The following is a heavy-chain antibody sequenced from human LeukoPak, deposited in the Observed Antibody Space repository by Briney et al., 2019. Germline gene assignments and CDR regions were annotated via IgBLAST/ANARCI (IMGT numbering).Heavy chain of an antibody. V-gene: IGHV4-59*01. CDR2: IYYSGST. CDR1: GGSISSYY. D-gene: IGHD3-10*01. Sequence: SETLSLTCTVSGGSISSYYWSWIRQPPGKGLEWIGYIYYSGSTNYNPSLKSRVTISVDTSKNQFSLKLSSVTAADTAVYYCARVIYYYGSGSPNPNYYYYYMDVWGKGTTVTVSS. J-gene: IGHJ6*03. CDR3: ARVIYYYGSGSPNPNYYYYYMDV.